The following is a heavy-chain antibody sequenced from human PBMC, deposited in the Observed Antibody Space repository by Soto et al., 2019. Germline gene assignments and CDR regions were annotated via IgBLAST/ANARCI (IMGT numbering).Heavy chain of an antibody. V-gene: IGHV1-69*02. Sequence: QVQLVQSGAEVKKPGSSVKVSCKASGGTFSSYTISWVRQAPGQGLEWMGRIIPILGIANYAQKFQGRVTITADKSTSTAYMELSSLRSEDTAVYYCARANSSGWFSDDYWGQGTLVTVSS. CDR2: IIPILGIA. J-gene: IGHJ4*02. CDR3: ARANSSGWFSDDY. D-gene: IGHD6-19*01. CDR1: GGTFSSYT.